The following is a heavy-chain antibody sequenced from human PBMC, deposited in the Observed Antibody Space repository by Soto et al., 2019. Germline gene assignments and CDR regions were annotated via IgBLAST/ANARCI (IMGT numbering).Heavy chain of an antibody. CDR3: ARGGLPIKYNWKPIDS. CDR1: GYTFTSYA. D-gene: IGHD1-20*01. Sequence: ASVKVSCKASGYTFTSYAMHWVRQAPGQRLEWMGWINAGNGNTKYSQKFQGRVTITRDTSASTAYMELSSLRSEDTAVYYCARGGLPIKYNWKPIDSWGQGTLLPVSS. CDR2: INAGNGNT. J-gene: IGHJ4*02. V-gene: IGHV1-3*01.